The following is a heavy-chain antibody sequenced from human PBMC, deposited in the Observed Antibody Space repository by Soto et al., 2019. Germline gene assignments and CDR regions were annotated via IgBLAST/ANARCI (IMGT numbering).Heavy chain of an antibody. CDR1: GFTFRKHA. D-gene: IGHD3-16*01. CDR2: ITASGSAT. V-gene: IGHV3-23*01. J-gene: IGHJ4*02. CDR3: AKDVDDRGIDS. Sequence: EVQVLESGGALVQPGGSLRLSCAASGFTFRKHAMTWVRQAPGQGLEYVSSITASGSATFYAASVRGRFAISRDNAKSTLYLQVSSLRAEATALYYCAKDVDDRGIDSWGQGTLVTVSS.